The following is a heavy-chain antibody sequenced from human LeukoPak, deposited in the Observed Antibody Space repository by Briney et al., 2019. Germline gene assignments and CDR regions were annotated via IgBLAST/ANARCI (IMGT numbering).Heavy chain of an antibody. CDR3: AREAPGFWSGYNDYYYYYMDV. J-gene: IGHJ6*03. D-gene: IGHD3-3*01. CDR2: ISAYNGNT. Sequence: ASVKVSCKASGYTFTSYGISWVRQAPGQGLEWMGLISAYNGNTNYAQKLQGRVTMTTDTSTSTAYMELRSLRSDDTAVYYCAREAPGFWSGYNDYYYYYMDVWGKGTTVTVSS. V-gene: IGHV1-18*01. CDR1: GYTFTSYG.